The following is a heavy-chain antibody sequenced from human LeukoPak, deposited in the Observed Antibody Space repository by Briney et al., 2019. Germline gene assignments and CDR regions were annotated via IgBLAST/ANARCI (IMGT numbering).Heavy chain of an antibody. D-gene: IGHD3-3*01. J-gene: IGHJ4*02. CDR2: INPNSGGT. CDR3: ARDGQGITIFGVVPPESYFDY. CDR1: GYTFTGYC. V-gene: IGHV1-2*06. Sequence: ASVKVSCKASGYTFTGYCMHWVRQAPGQGLEWMGRINPNSGGTNYAQKFQGRVTMTRDTSISTAYMELSRLRSDDTAVYYCARDGQGITIFGVVPPESYFDYWGQGTLVTVSS.